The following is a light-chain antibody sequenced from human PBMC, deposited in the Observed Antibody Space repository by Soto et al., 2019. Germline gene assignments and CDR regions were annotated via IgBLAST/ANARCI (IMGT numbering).Light chain of an antibody. J-gene: IGLJ3*02. CDR3: AAWDDSLHGVA. CDR2: KNN. CDR1: TSNIGSNA. Sequence: QSVLTQPPSASGTPGQSVTLSCSGSTSNIGSNAVNWYQQLPGTATKLLSYKNNQQPSGVPDRCSGSKFGTSASRAISGLQSEDWADYHCAAWDDSLHGVAFGGGTKLTVL. V-gene: IGLV1-44*01.